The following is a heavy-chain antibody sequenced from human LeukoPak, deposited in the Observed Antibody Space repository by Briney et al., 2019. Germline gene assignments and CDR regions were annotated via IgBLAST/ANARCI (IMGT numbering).Heavy chain of an antibody. Sequence: PGGSLRLSCAASGFTFSSYWTHWVRQAPGKGLVWVSRINSDGSSTSYADSVKGRFTISRDNAKNTLYLQMNSLRAEDTAVYYCASGYSGYGVGYWGQGTLVTVSS. CDR1: GFTFSSYW. CDR2: INSDGSST. V-gene: IGHV3-74*01. D-gene: IGHD5-12*01. J-gene: IGHJ4*02. CDR3: ASGYSGYGVGY.